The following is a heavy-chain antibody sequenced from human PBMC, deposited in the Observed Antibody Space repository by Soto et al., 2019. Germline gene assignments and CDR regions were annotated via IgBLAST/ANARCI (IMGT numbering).Heavy chain of an antibody. CDR1: GYAFTTYG. CDR2: INAHNGNT. J-gene: IGHJ4*02. CDR3: ARGRYGDY. D-gene: IGHD1-1*01. V-gene: IGHV1-18*01. Sequence: QVHLVQSGAEVKKPGASVKVSCKGSGYAFTTYGITWVRQAPGQGLEWMGWINAHNGNTNYAQKLQGRVTVTRDTSTSTAYMELRSLRSDDTAVYYCARGRYGDYWGQGALVTVSS.